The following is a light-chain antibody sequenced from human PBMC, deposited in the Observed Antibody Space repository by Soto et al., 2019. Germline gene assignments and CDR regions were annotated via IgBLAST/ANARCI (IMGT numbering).Light chain of an antibody. Sequence: QSVLTQPPSASGSPGQEVTISCSGSSSNIAANSVSWYQHLPGTAPKLLIYDSDRRPSGIPARFSGSKSGTSATLGITGLQTGDEADYYCGAWENSLTVYVFGSGTKVTVL. J-gene: IGLJ1*01. CDR3: GAWENSLTVYV. CDR2: DSD. V-gene: IGLV1-51*01. CDR1: SSNIAANS.